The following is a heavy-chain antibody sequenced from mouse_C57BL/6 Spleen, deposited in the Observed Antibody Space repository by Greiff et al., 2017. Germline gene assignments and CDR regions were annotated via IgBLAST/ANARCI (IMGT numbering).Heavy chain of an antibody. J-gene: IGHJ4*01. Sequence: VQLQQSGPGLVQPSQSLSITCTVSGFSLTSYGVHWVRQSPGKGLEWLGVIWRGGSTDYNAAFMSRLSITNDNSKSQVFFKMNSLQADETAIYYCAKYHYGKGDAMDYWGQGTSVTVSS. D-gene: IGHD2-1*01. CDR1: GFSLTSYG. CDR2: IWRGGST. V-gene: IGHV2-5*01. CDR3: AKYHYGKGDAMDY.